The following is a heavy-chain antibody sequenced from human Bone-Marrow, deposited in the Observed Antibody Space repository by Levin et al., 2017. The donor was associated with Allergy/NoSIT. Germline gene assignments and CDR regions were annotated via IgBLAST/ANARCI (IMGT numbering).Heavy chain of an antibody. CDR1: GFTFNTFS. D-gene: IGHD5-18*01. Sequence: AGGSLRLSCVASGFTFNTFSMNWVRQAPGKGLEWVSSIGSPGDFISYADSVKGRFTISRDNAKNSLYLQMNRLRAEDTAVYFCATESRKTAIHDWGRGTLVTVSS. V-gene: IGHV3-21*01. CDR3: ATESRKTAIHD. J-gene: IGHJ4*02. CDR2: IGSPGDFI.